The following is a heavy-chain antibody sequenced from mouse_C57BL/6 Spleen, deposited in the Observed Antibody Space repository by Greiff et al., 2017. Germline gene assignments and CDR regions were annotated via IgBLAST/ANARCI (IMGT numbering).Heavy chain of an antibody. CDR3: ARAHLGNYVAMDY. J-gene: IGHJ4*01. CDR2: INPSNGGT. D-gene: IGHD2-1*01. CDR1: GYTFTSYW. Sequence: VKLKQPGTELVKPGASVKLSCKASGYTFTSYWMHWVKQRPGQGLEWIGNINPSNGGTNYNEKFKSKATLTVDKSSSTAYMQLSSLTSEDSAVYYCARAHLGNYVAMDYWGQGTSVTVSS. V-gene: IGHV1-53*01.